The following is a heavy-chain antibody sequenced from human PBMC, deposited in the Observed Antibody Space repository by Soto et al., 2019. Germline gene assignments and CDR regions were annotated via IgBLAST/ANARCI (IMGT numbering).Heavy chain of an antibody. V-gene: IGHV3-9*01. CDR2: ISWNSGSI. CDR3: ASGSGYDPTRYFHH. Sequence: EVQLVESGGGLVQPGRSLRLSCAASGFTFDDYAMHWVRQAPGKGLEWVSGISWNSGSIGYADSVKGRFTISRDNAKNFLYLQMNSLRAEDTALYYCASGSGYDPTRYFHHWGQGTLVTVSS. CDR1: GFTFDDYA. J-gene: IGHJ1*01. D-gene: IGHD5-12*01.